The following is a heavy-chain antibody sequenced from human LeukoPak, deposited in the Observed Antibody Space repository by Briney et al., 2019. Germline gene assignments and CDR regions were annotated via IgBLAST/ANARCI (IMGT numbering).Heavy chain of an antibody. CDR2: VAGGGGGP. CDR3: VKGGYCTSTTCLFVF. Sequence: GGSLRLSCAASGFTFSSSAMAWVRQAPGERLEWVSSVAGGGGGPNYAGSMKGRFTISRDNAKNKLYLQMSSLRAEDTAIYYCVKGGYCTSTTCLFVFWGQGTLVTVSS. D-gene: IGHD2-2*01. V-gene: IGHV3-23*01. J-gene: IGHJ4*02. CDR1: GFTFSSSA.